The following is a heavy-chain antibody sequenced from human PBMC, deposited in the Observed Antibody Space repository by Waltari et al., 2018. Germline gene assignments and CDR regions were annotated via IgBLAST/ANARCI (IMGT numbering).Heavy chain of an antibody. D-gene: IGHD3-3*01. V-gene: IGHV1-24*01. CDR3: VPLGLRVTNFGVIVLSSDSRNNWFDP. CDR1: RYTLSGIA. CDR2: FVRELGAI. J-gene: IGHJ5*02. Sequence: QVQLIQSGAEVKKPGASVKVSCKDSRYTLSGIAIHWLRQAPVKGLEWMGGFVRELGAINYAEKFQDKLAMTNDTSTDTAYMELNSLRSDDTAIYYCVPLGLRVTNFGVIVLSSDSRNNWFDPWGPGTLVTVSS.